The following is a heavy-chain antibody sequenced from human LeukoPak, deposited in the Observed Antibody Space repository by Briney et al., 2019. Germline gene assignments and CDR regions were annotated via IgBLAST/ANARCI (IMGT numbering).Heavy chain of an antibody. Sequence: PSETLSLTCTVSGGSISSSSYYWGWIRQPPGKGLEWIGSIYYSGSTYYNPSLKSRVTISVDTFKNQFSLKLSSVTAADTAVYYCARQGYYYDSSGYYFPLDYWGQGTLVTVSS. J-gene: IGHJ4*02. CDR1: GGSISSSSYY. CDR2: IYYSGST. D-gene: IGHD3-22*01. V-gene: IGHV4-39*01. CDR3: ARQGYYYDSSGYYFPLDY.